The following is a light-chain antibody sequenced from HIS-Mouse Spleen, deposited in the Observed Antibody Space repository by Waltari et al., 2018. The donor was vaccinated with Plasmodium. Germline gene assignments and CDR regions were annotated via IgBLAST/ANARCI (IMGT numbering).Light chain of an antibody. Sequence: EIVLTQSPATLPLSPGERATLSCRASQSVSSYLALYQQKPGQAPRLLIYDASNRATGIPARFSGSGSGTDFTLTISSLEPEDFAVYYCQQRSNWLTFGGGTKVEIK. V-gene: IGKV3-11*01. CDR2: DAS. CDR3: QQRSNWLT. J-gene: IGKJ4*01. CDR1: QSVSSY.